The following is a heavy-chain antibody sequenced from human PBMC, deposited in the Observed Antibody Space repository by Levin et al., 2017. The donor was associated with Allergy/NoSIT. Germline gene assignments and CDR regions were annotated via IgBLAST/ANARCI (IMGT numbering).Heavy chain of an antibody. CDR3: AREDGSTFDF. Sequence: RSQTLSLPCTVSGGSIRGGGYHWTWIRQHPEKGLEWIGYIYYSGSTFYNPSLKSRLMISVDTSKNQFSLNVSSVTAADTAVYYCAREDGSTFDFWGQGALVTVAS. J-gene: IGHJ4*02. CDR2: IYYSGST. D-gene: IGHD2-2*03. CDR1: GGSIRGGGYH. V-gene: IGHV4-31*03.